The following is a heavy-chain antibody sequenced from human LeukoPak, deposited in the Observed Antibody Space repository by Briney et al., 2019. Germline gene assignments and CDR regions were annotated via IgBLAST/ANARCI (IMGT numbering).Heavy chain of an antibody. D-gene: IGHD3-10*01. J-gene: IGHJ5*02. V-gene: IGHV1-46*01. CDR1: GYTFTSYY. CDR2: INPSGGST. Sequence: ASVKVSCKASGYTFTSYYMHWVRQAPGQGLEWMGIINPSGGSTNYAQKFQGRVTMTRDTSISTAYMELRSLTSEDTAVYYCVRDGEGVAISVNYWFAPWGREPWSPSPQ. CDR3: VRDGEGVAISVNYWFAP.